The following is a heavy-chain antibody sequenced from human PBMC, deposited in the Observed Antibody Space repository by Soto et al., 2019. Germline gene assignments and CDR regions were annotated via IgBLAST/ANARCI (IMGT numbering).Heavy chain of an antibody. CDR2: IWYDGSKE. CDR3: ARVNGCAGDCYSGLLDY. CDR1: GFSFSSYG. D-gene: IGHD2-21*01. V-gene: IGHV3-33*01. J-gene: IGHJ4*02. Sequence: HPGGSLRLSCAASGFSFSSYGMHWVRQAPGKGLEWLALIWYDGSKELYADAVKGRFTISRDNSKNTAYLQMNSLRAEDTAVYFCARVNGCAGDCYSGLLDYWGQGT.